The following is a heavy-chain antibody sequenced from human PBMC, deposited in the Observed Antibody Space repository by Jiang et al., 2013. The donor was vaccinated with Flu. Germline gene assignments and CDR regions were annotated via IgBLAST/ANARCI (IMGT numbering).Heavy chain of an antibody. CDR1: GGSISSYY. CDR2: IYYSGST. Sequence: GLVKPSETLSLTCTVSGGSISSYYWSWIRQPPGKGLEWIGYIYYSGSTNYNPSLKSRVTISVDTSKNQFSLKLSSVTAADTAVYYCARHSSGWWDDAFDIWGQGTMVTVSS. CDR3: ARHSSGWWDDAFDI. J-gene: IGHJ3*02. D-gene: IGHD6-19*01. V-gene: IGHV4-59*08.